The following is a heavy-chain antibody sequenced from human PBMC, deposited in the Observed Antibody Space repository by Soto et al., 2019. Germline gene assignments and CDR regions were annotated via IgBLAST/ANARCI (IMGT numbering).Heavy chain of an antibody. D-gene: IGHD5-18*01. CDR1: VYTFTCYY. CDR3: ARVDTDDAFDI. Sequence: VRVSCHASVYTFTCYYMHWVRQAPGQGLEWMGWINPNSGGTNYAQKFQGRVTMTRDTSISTAYMELSRLRSDDTAVYYCARVDTDDAFDIWGQGTMVTVSS. CDR2: INPNSGGT. V-gene: IGHV1-2*02. J-gene: IGHJ3*02.